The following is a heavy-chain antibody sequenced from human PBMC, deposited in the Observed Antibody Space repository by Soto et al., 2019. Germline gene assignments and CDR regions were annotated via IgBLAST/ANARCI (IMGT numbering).Heavy chain of an antibody. CDR2: ISFSSSTI. CDR3: ARDNGMAGSFDP. Sequence: EVQLVESGGGLVQPGGSLRLSCAASGFTFSSYSMNWVRQAPGKGLEWVSYISFSSSTIFYADSVRGRFTIFRDNAKNSLYLQMNTLRDEDTAVYYCARDNGMAGSFDPWGQGTLVTVSS. V-gene: IGHV3-48*02. CDR1: GFTFSSYS. J-gene: IGHJ5*02. D-gene: IGHD2-8*01.